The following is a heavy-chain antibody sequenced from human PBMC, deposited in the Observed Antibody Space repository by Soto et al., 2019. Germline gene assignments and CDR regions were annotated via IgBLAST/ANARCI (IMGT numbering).Heavy chain of an antibody. CDR3: AREMTGTGNWYFDL. CDR1: EFTFSSYW. CDR2: MNGDGRTT. Sequence: EVQLVESGGGLVQPGGSLRLSCAASEFTFSSYWMHWVRQAPGKGLVWVSRMNGDGRTTSYADSVKGRFTISRDNAKNMLYLQMNSLKADDTAVYYCAREMTGTGNWYFDLWGRVTLVTVSS. J-gene: IGHJ2*01. V-gene: IGHV3-74*01. D-gene: IGHD2-8*02.